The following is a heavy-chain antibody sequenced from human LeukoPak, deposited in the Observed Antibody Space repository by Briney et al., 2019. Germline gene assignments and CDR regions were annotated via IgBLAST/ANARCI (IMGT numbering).Heavy chain of an antibody. V-gene: IGHV1-8*01. CDR3: AGGDFWSGYSGYYYYYYMDV. CDR2: MNPNSGNT. CDR1: GYTFTSYD. D-gene: IGHD3-3*01. Sequence: GASVKVSCKASGYTFTSYDINWVRQATGQGLEWMGWMNPNSGNTGYARKFQGRVTMTRNTSISTAYMELSSLRSEDTAVYYCAGGDFWSGYSGYYYYYYMDVWGKGTTVTVSS. J-gene: IGHJ6*03.